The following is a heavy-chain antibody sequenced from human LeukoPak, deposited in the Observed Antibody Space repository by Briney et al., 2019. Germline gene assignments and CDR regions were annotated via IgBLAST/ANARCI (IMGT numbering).Heavy chain of an antibody. CDR2: ILHSGST. D-gene: IGHD3-3*01. CDR3: AKTRDFWSGYFDY. Sequence: LRLSCAASGFTFSSYAMSWVRQAPGKGLEWIGYILHSGSTYYNPSLKSRVTISIDTSKSQFSLKLSSVTAADTAVYYCAKTRDFWSGYFDYWGQGTLVTVSS. V-gene: IGHV4-30-2*01. CDR1: GFTFSSYA. J-gene: IGHJ4*02.